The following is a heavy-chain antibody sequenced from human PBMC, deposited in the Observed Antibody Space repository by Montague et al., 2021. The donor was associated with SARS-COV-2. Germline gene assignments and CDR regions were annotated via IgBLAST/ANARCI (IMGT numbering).Heavy chain of an antibody. D-gene: IGHD3-22*01. CDR1: GGSISSSSYY. Sequence: SETLSLTCTVSGGSISSSSYYWGWIRQPPGKGLEWIGSIYYSGSTYYNPSLKSRVTISVDTSKNQFSLKLSSVTAADTAVYYCARADDSSGYLLFDYWGQGTLVTVSS. J-gene: IGHJ4*02. CDR2: IYYSGST. V-gene: IGHV4-39*07. CDR3: ARADDSSGYLLFDY.